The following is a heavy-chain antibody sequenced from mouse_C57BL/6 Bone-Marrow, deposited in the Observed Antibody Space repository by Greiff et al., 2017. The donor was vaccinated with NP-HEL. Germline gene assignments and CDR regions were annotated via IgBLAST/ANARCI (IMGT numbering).Heavy chain of an antibody. CDR3: ASPWFAY. Sequence: EVKLVESGGGLVKPGGSLKLSCAASGFTFSSYSMSWVRQTPEKGLEWVATISGGGGNTYYPDSVKGRFTISRDNAKNTLYLQMSSLRSEDTALYYCASPWFAYWGQGTLVTVSA. V-gene: IGHV5-9*01. CDR2: ISGGGGNT. J-gene: IGHJ3*01. CDR1: GFTFSSYS.